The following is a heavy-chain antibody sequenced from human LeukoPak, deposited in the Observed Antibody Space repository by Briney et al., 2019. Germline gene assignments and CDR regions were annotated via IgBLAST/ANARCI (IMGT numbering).Heavy chain of an antibody. CDR1: GFTFSSYA. CDR3: AREGPRAFDI. V-gene: IGHV3-30-3*01. CDR2: ISYDGSNK. Sequence: GRSLRLSCAASGFTFSSYAMHWVRQAPGKGLEWVAVISYDGSNKYYADSVKGRFTISRDNSKNTLYLQMNSLRAEDTAVYYCAREGPRAFDIWGQGTMVTVSS. J-gene: IGHJ3*02.